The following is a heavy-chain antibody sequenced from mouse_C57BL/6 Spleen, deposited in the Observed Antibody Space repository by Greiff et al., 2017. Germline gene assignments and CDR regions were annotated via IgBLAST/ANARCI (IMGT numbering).Heavy chain of an antibody. V-gene: IGHV2-5*01. CDR3: AKNGCYSSSYVRYYAMDY. Sequence: VQLQQSGPGLVQPSQSLSITCTVSGFSLTSYGVHWVRQSPGKGLEWLGVIWRGGSTDYNAAFMSRLSITKDNSKSQVFFKMNSLQADDTAIYYCAKNGCYSSSYVRYYAMDYWGQGTSVTVSS. CDR2: IWRGGST. J-gene: IGHJ4*01. CDR1: GFSLTSYG. D-gene: IGHD1-1*01.